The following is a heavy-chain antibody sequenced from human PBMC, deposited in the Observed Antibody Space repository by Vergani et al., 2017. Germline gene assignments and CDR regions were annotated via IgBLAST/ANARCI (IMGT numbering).Heavy chain of an antibody. CDR1: GYYFTDNY. CDR3: ARGVDTAMSYDVPYYYGMDV. D-gene: IGHD5-18*01. CDR2: IIPIFGTA. J-gene: IGHJ6*02. V-gene: IGHV1-69*01. Sequence: QVQLVQSGAEVKKPGAAVKVSCKASGYYFTDNYLHWVRQAPGQGLEWMGGIIPIFGTANYAQKFQGRVTITADESTSTAYMELSSLRSEDTAVYYCARGVDTAMSYDVPYYYGMDVWGQGTTVTVSS.